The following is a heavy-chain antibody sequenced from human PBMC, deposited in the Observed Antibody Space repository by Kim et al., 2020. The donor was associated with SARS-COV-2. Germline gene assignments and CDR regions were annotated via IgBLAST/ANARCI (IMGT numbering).Heavy chain of an antibody. V-gene: IGHV1-18*01. J-gene: IGHJ6*02. D-gene: IGHD6-6*01. CDR1: GYTLTSYG. Sequence: ASVKVSCKASGYTLTSYGISWVRQAPGQGLEWMGWISAYNGNTNYAQKLQGRVTMTSDTSTSTAYMELRSLRSDDTAVYYCARGQLVLFGDYYYYGMDVWGQGTTVTVSS. CDR2: ISAYNGNT. CDR3: ARGQLVLFGDYYYYGMDV.